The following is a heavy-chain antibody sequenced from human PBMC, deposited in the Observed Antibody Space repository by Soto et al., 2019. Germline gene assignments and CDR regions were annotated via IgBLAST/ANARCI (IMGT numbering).Heavy chain of an antibody. V-gene: IGHV3-23*01. CDR2: ITSRATGT. Sequence: VGSLRLSCAASGFRFDNYAMSWVRQAPGKGLEWVSSITSRATGTFYADSVEGRFTISKDMSTSTLYLDMHTLRVEDTALYYCAKDSAYGDFLPFDSWGQGTLVTVSS. J-gene: IGHJ4*02. D-gene: IGHD4-17*01. CDR3: AKDSAYGDFLPFDS. CDR1: GFRFDNYA.